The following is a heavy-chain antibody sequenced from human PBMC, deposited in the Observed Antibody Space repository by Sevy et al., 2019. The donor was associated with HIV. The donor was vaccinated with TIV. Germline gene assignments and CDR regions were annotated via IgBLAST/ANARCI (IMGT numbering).Heavy chain of an antibody. J-gene: IGHJ4*02. Sequence: GGSLRLSCAASGFTFDDYAMHWVRQAPGKGLERVSGISWNSGSIGYADSVKGRFTISRDNAKNSLYLQMNSRRAEDTAMYYCAKDFGEGRYEGATVFDYWGQGTLVTVSS. CDR3: AKDFGEGRYEGATVFDY. CDR1: GFTFDDYA. CDR2: ISWNSGSI. D-gene: IGHD1-26*01. V-gene: IGHV3-9*01.